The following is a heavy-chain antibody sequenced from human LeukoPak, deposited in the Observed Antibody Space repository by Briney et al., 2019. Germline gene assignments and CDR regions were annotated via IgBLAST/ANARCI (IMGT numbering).Heavy chain of an antibody. CDR2: IDPSDSYS. D-gene: IGHD1-14*01. J-gene: IGHJ4*02. Sequence: GESLRISCKGSGYSFTSYWITWVRQMPGKGLEWMGRIDPSDSYSNYSPSFRGHVTISADKSISTTYLHWSSLKASDTAMYYCARRSDNHSTRFDYWGQGTLVTVSS. CDR1: GYSFTSYW. CDR3: ARRSDNHSTRFDY. V-gene: IGHV5-10-1*01.